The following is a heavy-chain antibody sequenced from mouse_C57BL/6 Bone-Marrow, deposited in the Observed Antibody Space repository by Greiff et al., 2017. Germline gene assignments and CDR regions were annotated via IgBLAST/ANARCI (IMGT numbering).Heavy chain of an antibody. CDR1: GYSFTSYY. Sequence: QVQLQQSGPELVKPGASVKISCKASGYSFTSYYIHWVKQRPGQGLEWIGWIYPGSGNTKYNEKFKGKATLTADTSSSTAYMQLSSLTSEDSAVYYCARERSSLYGSSSAWFAYWGQGTLVTVSA. CDR3: ARERSSLYGSSSAWFAY. D-gene: IGHD1-1*01. CDR2: IYPGSGNT. V-gene: IGHV1-66*01. J-gene: IGHJ3*01.